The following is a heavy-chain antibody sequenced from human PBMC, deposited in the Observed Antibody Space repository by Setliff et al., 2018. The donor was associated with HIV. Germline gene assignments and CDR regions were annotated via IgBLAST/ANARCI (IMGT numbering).Heavy chain of an antibody. Sequence: SETLSLTCAVSGGSMNSGGYSWSWIRQPPGKGLEWIGYIYNSASTSYNPSLKSRVTISVDTSKNQFSLKLSSVTAADTAVYYCARAYFGSGIYYWGQGTLVTVSS. CDR2: IYNSAST. V-gene: IGHV4-30-2*01. CDR1: GGSMNSGGYS. CDR3: ARAYFGSGIYY. D-gene: IGHD3-10*01. J-gene: IGHJ4*02.